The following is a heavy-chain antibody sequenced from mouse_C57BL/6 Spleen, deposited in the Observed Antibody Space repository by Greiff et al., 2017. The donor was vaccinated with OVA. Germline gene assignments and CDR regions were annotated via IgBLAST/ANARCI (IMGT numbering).Heavy chain of an antibody. CDR2: INPNNGGT. D-gene: IGHD2-4*01. V-gene: IGHV1-26*01. Sequence: VQLQQSGPELVKPGASVKISCKASGYTFTDYYMNWVKQSHGKSLEWIGDINPNNGGTSYNQKFKGKATLTVDKSSSTAYMERRSLTSEDSAVYYCARDDYDAYYFDYWGQGTTLTVSS. CDR1: GYTFTDYY. CDR3: ARDDYDAYYFDY. J-gene: IGHJ2*01.